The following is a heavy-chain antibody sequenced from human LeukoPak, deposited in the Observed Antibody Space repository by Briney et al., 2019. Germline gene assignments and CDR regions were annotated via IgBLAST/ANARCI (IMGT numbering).Heavy chain of an antibody. Sequence: GRSLRLSCAASGLTFSSYAMHWVRQAPGKGLEWVAVISYDGSNKYYADSVKGRFTISRDNSKNTLYLQMNSLRAEDTAVYYCARDILLRDGMDVWGQGTTVTVSS. V-gene: IGHV3-30-3*01. D-gene: IGHD2-21*01. CDR2: ISYDGSNK. CDR3: ARDILLRDGMDV. CDR1: GLTFSSYA. J-gene: IGHJ6*02.